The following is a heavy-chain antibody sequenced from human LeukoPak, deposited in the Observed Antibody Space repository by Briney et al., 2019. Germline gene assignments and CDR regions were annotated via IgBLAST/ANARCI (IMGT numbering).Heavy chain of an antibody. CDR1: GFTFSSYA. V-gene: IGHV3-23*01. CDR3: AKSTGYGYGYFDY. Sequence: LTGGPLRLSCAASGFTFSSYAMSWVRQAPGKGLEWVSAISGSGGSTYYPDSVKGRFTISRDNSKNTLYLQMNNLRAEDTVVYYCAKSTGYGYGYFDYWGQGTLVTVSS. D-gene: IGHD5-18*01. J-gene: IGHJ4*02. CDR2: ISGSGGST.